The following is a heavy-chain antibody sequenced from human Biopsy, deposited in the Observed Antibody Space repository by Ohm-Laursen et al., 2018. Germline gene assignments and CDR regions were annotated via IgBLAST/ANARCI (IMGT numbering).Heavy chain of an antibody. CDR2: IKEDGSEI. J-gene: IGHJ4*02. V-gene: IGHV3-7*01. CDR1: GFTVYNNY. Sequence: SLRLSCSASGFTVYNNYMTWVRQAPGKGLEWVATIKEDGSEIKYVASVKGRFTISRDNTESSLYLQMNNLTAEDTAVYYCARGYSVWGQGTLVTVSS. CDR3: ARGYSV. D-gene: IGHD5-18*01.